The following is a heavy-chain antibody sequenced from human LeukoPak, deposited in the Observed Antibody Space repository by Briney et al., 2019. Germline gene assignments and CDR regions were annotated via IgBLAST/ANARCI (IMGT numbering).Heavy chain of an antibody. J-gene: IGHJ5*02. V-gene: IGHV4-39*07. D-gene: IGHD5-18*01. CDR1: GGSISSSSYY. CDR3: ARGPKKMGRGYSYGRTRWFDP. CDR2: IYYSGST. Sequence: SETLSLTCTVSGGSISSSSYYWGWIRQPPGKGLEWIGSIYYSGSTYYNPSLKSRVTISVDTSKNQFSLKLSSVTAADTAVYYCARGPKKMGRGYSYGRTRWFDPWGQGTLVTVSS.